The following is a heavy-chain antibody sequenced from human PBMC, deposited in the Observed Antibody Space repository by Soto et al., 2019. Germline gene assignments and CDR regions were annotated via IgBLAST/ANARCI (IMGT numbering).Heavy chain of an antibody. D-gene: IGHD4-4*01. Sequence: QVQLVQSGAEVKKPGASVKVSCKASGYTFTDYYIHWVRQAPGQGLQWMGSINPNSGGTNFAQKVQGRVTMTRDSSISTAYMELSRLKSDDTAIYYCARSPPGDSKTNWFDPWGQGTLVTVSS. J-gene: IGHJ5*02. CDR2: INPNSGGT. CDR1: GYTFTDYY. V-gene: IGHV1-2*02. CDR3: ARSPPGDSKTNWFDP.